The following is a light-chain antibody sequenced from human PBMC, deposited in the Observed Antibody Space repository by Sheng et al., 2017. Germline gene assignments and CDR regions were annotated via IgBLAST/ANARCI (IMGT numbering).Light chain of an antibody. V-gene: IGKV1-5*01. CDR1: QSISTW. CDR2: VTS. CDR3: QQRNNWPPSIT. J-gene: IGKJ5*01. Sequence: DIQMTQSPSSLSASVGDRVTITCRASQSISTWLAWYQQKPGKAPKLLIYVTSNLQSGVPSRFSGSGSGTDFTLTISSLEPEDFAVYYCQQRNNWPPSITFGQGTRLEIK.